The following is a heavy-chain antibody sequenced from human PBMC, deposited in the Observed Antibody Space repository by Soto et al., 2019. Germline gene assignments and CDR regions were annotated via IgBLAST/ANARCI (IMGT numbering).Heavy chain of an antibody. J-gene: IGHJ4*02. V-gene: IGHV4-4*02. CDR3: ARVGGGCSGGSCYPALYYFDY. Sequence: QVQLQESGPGLVKPSGTLSLTCAVSSGSISSSNWWSWVRQPPGKGLEWIGEIYHSGSTNYNPSLKSRVTLSVDKSKNQFSLKLSSLTAADTAVYYCARVGGGCSGGSCYPALYYFDYWGQGTLVTVSS. CDR1: SGSISSSNW. D-gene: IGHD2-15*01. CDR2: IYHSGST.